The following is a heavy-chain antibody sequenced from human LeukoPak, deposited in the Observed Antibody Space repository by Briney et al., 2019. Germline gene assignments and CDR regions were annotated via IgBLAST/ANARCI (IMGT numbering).Heavy chain of an antibody. D-gene: IGHD5-24*01. CDR2: INHSGST. CDR3: ARGRRLVPTSRQGFDP. Sequence: SETLSLTCAVYGGSFSGYYWSWIRQPPGKGLEWIGEINHSGSTNYNPSLKSRVTISVDTSKNQFSLKLSSVTAADTAVYYCARGRRLVPTSRQGFDPWGQGTLVTVSS. V-gene: IGHV4-34*01. CDR1: GGSFSGYY. J-gene: IGHJ5*02.